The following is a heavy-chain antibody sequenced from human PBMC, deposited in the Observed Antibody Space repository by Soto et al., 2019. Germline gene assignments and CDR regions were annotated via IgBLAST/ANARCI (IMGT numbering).Heavy chain of an antibody. CDR3: ARVFGVVVAATPAFDI. V-gene: IGHV1-8*01. CDR1: GYTFTSYD. Sequence: QVQLVQSGAEVKKPGASVKVSCKASGYTFTSYDINWVRQATGQGLEWMGWMNPNSGNTGYAQKFKGRVTMTRNTSISTAYMELSSLRSEDTAVYYCARVFGVVVAATPAFDIWGQGTMVTVSS. D-gene: IGHD2-15*01. CDR2: MNPNSGNT. J-gene: IGHJ3*02.